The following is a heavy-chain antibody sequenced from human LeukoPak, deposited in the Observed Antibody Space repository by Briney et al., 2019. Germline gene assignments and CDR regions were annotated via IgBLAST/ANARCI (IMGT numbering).Heavy chain of an antibody. D-gene: IGHD6-13*01. J-gene: IGHJ6*02. V-gene: IGHV4-59*01. CDR2: IYYTGST. Sequence: SETLSLTCTVSGGSISSYYWSWIRQPPGKGLEWFGYIYYTGSTNYNPSRKSRVTISVDTSKNQSSLKLSSVTATDTAVYYCARDADSSSWSRYYYGMDVWGQGTTVTVSS. CDR3: ARDADSSSWSRYYYGMDV. CDR1: GGSISSYY.